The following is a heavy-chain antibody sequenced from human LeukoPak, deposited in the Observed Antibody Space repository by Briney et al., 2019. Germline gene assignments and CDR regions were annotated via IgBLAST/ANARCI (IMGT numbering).Heavy chain of an antibody. CDR3: ARAKRNGFDI. J-gene: IGHJ3*02. Sequence: GGSLRLSCAASGFTFSSYEMHWVRQAPGKGLEWVSYISSSGSTIYYADSVKGRFTISRDNAKNSLSLQMNSLRAEDTAVYYCARAKRNGFDIWGQGTTVTVSS. CDR1: GFTFSSYE. CDR2: ISSSGSTI. V-gene: IGHV3-48*03.